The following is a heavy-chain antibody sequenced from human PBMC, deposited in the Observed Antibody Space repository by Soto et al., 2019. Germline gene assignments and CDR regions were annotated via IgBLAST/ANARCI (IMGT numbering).Heavy chain of an antibody. Sequence: PGGSLRLSCAASGFTFSNAWMSWVRQAPGKGLEWVGRIKSKTDGGTTDYAAPVKGRFTISGDDSKNTLYLQMNSLKTEDTAVYYCTTGASLIQLWTYYYYMDVWGKGTTVTVSS. D-gene: IGHD5-18*01. CDR2: IKSKTDGGTT. V-gene: IGHV3-15*01. J-gene: IGHJ6*03. CDR3: TTGASLIQLWTYYYYMDV. CDR1: GFTFSNAW.